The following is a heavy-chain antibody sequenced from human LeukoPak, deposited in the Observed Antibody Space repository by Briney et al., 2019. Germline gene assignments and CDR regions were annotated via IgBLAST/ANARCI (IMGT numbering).Heavy chain of an antibody. D-gene: IGHD5/OR15-5a*01. CDR2: IYYSGST. J-gene: IGHJ6*03. V-gene: IGHV4-39*02. CDR3: ARDPPLVSGPVYYYYYMDV. Sequence: NTSETLSLTCTVSGGSISSSSYYWGWIRQPPGKGLEWIGSIYYSGSTYYNPSLKSRVTISVDTSKNQFSLKLSSVTAADTAVYYCARDPPLVSGPVYYYYYMDVWGKGTTVTVSS. CDR1: GGSISSSSYY.